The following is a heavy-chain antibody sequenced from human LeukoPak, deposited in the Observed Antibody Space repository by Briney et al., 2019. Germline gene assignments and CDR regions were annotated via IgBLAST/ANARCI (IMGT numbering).Heavy chain of an antibody. V-gene: IGHV4-34*01. CDR1: GGSFSGYY. CDR2: INHSGST. J-gene: IGHJ6*02. CDR3: ARGRSVVVPAAIYYYYGMDV. D-gene: IGHD2-2*01. Sequence: PSETLSLTCAVYGGSFSGYYWSWIRQPPGKGLEWIGEINHSGSTNYNPSLKSRVTISVDTPKNQFSLKLSSVTAADTAVYYCARGRSVVVPAAIYYYYGMDVWGQGTTVTVSS.